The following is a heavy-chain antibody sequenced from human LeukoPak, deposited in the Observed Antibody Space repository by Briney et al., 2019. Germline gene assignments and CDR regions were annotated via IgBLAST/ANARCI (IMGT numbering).Heavy chain of an antibody. J-gene: IGHJ4*02. D-gene: IGHD3-3*01. CDR3: ARGQNDEFWSGRFDY. CDR2: MNGDGRTT. CDR1: GFPFSNYW. V-gene: IGHV3-74*03. Sequence: GGSLRLSCEASGFPFSNYWMHWVRQDAGKGLMWVARMNGDGRTTTYAGSVKGRFAISRDNAKNTVYLQMQSLRVEDTAVYYCARGQNDEFWSGRFDYWGQGTRVIVSS.